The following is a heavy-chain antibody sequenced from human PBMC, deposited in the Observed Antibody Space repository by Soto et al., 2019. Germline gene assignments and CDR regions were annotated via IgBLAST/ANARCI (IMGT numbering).Heavy chain of an antibody. D-gene: IGHD3-3*01. CDR3: AKPTRRITIFGLDY. J-gene: IGHJ4*02. V-gene: IGHV3-23*01. CDR1: GFTFSSYA. CDR2: ISGSGGST. Sequence: EVQLLECGGGLVQPGGSLRLSCAASGFTFSSYAMSWVRQAPGKGLEWVSAISGSGGSTYYADSVKGRFTISRDNSKNTLYLQMNSLRAEDTAVYYCAKPTRRITIFGLDYWGQGTLVTVSS.